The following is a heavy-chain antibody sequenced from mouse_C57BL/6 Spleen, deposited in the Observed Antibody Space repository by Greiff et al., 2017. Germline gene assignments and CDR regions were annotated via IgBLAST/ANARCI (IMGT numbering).Heavy chain of an antibody. CDR3: AKSYCDV. CDR1: GFSLTSYG. V-gene: IGHV2-3*01. Sequence: VQLVESGPGLAAPSQSLSITCNASGFSLTSYGVSWVRQTPGKGLEWLGVIWGEGSTNYPSALISRMCISKDNSKCHAFLKLNRLRTYYTSAYSCAKSYCDVWGTGTTVTVSS. CDR2: IWGEGST. J-gene: IGHJ1*03.